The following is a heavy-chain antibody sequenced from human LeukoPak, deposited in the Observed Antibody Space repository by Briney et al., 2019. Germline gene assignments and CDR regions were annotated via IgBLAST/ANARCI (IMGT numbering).Heavy chain of an antibody. D-gene: IGHD3-22*01. J-gene: IGHJ1*01. CDR3: ATYSSLNRREFQF. CDR1: GFTFSSYA. Sequence: PGGSLRLSCAASGFTFSSYAMSWVRQAPGKGPEWVSAISGSGGSTYYADSVKGRFTISRDNAKNSLYLQMNSLRAEDTAVYYCATYSSLNRREFQFWGQGTLLTVSS. V-gene: IGHV3-23*01. CDR2: ISGSGGST.